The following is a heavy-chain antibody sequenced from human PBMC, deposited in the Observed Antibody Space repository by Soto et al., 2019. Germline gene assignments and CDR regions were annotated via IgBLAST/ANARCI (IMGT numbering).Heavy chain of an antibody. V-gene: IGHV3-20*04. J-gene: IGHJ4*02. CDR1: GFTFDDYG. CDR3: ARAVYSCGWYSGFDY. D-gene: IGHD6-19*01. CDR2: INWNCGSI. Sequence: EVQLVESGGGVVRPGGSLRLSCAASGFTFDDYGMSWVRQAPGKGLEWVSGINWNCGSIGYADSVKGRFTISRDNAKYSLYLHMNSLRADVTALDYCARAVYSCGWYSGFDYWGQGTLVTVSS.